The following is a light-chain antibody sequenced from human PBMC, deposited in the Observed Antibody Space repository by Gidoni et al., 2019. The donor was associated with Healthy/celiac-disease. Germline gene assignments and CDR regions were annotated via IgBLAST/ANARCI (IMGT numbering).Light chain of an antibody. Sequence: LHIAHSPSPLSASVGDRVTITCQASQDISNYLNWYQQKPGKAPKLLIYDASNLETGVPSRFSGSGSGTDFTFTISSLQPEDIATYYCQQYDNLPLTFGGGTKVEIK. V-gene: IGKV1-33*01. CDR2: DAS. CDR1: QDISNY. CDR3: QQYDNLPLT. J-gene: IGKJ4*01.